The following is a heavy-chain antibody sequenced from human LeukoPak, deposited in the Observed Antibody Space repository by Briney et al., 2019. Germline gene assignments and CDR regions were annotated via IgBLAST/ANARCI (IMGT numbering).Heavy chain of an antibody. J-gene: IGHJ4*02. D-gene: IGHD6-13*01. CDR1: GYTFTTYQ. CDR3: ARDREEYSSSWYYFDY. Sequence: ASVKVSCKTSGYTFTTYQIHWVRQAPGQGLEWMGIINPSGGSTSYTQKFQGRVTMTRDTSTSTVYMDLSSLRSEDTAVYYCARDREEYSSSWYYFDYWGQGTLVTVSS. V-gene: IGHV1-46*01. CDR2: INPSGGST.